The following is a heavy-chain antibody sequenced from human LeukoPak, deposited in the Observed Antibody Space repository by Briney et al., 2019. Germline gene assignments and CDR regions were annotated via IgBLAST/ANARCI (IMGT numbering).Heavy chain of an antibody. CDR1: GFTFSSYA. CDR2: VTSSGGST. CDR3: AKRPGDMVSLDY. D-gene: IGHD5/OR15-5a*01. V-gene: IGHV3-23*01. J-gene: IGHJ4*02. Sequence: GGSLRLSCAASGFTFSSYAMSWVRQAPGKGLEWVSTVTSSGGSTYYSDSVKGRFTISRDNSKNTLYLQMNSLRVEDTAVYYCAKRPGDMVSLDYWGQGTLVTISS.